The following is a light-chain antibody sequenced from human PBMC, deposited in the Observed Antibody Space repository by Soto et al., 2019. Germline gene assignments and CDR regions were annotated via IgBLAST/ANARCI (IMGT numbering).Light chain of an antibody. V-gene: IGKV3-20*01. CDR2: GAS. J-gene: IGKJ1*01. CDR3: QQYGSSPRT. CDR1: QSLSTY. Sequence: EIVLTQSPATLSLSPGERATLSCRASQSLSTYLAWYQQKPGQAPRLLIYGASSRATGIPDRFSGSGSGTDFTLTISRLEPEDFAVDYCQQYGSSPRTFGQGTKVEIK.